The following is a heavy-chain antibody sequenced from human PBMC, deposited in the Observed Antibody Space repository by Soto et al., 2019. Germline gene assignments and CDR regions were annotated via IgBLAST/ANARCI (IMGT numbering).Heavy chain of an antibody. V-gene: IGHV3-21*01. J-gene: IGHJ4*02. CDR1: GFTFTRYS. CDR3: ARESEDLTSNFDY. Sequence: GGSLRLSCAASGFTFTRYSMNWVRQAPGKGLEWVSSISSTTNYIYYADSMKGRFTVSRDNAKNSVYLEMDSLSAEDTAVYYCARESEDLTSNFDYWGQGTLVTVSS. CDR2: ISSTTNYI.